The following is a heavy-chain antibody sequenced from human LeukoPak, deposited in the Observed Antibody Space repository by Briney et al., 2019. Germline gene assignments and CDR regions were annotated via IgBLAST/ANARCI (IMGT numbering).Heavy chain of an antibody. Sequence: PGGSLRLSCVVSDFIFSSYAMSWVRQVPAKGLEWVSVISGSGVSTNYADSVKGRFTISRDNSKNTLYLQMNSLRAEDTAVYYCTKDITVQIWLLGFNSWGQGTLVTVAS. D-gene: IGHD3-22*01. J-gene: IGHJ1*01. CDR2: ISGSGVST. V-gene: IGHV3-23*01. CDR3: TKDITVQIWLLGFNS. CDR1: DFIFSSYA.